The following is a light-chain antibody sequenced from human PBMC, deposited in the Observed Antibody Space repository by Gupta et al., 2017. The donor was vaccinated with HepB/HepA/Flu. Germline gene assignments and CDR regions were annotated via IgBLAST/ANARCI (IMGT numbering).Light chain of an antibody. J-gene: IGKJ1*01. V-gene: IGKV2D-29*01. CDR3: KQRIQPPMT. Sequence: DIVMTQTALSLSVTAGQSASISCKASESGVDSNGKTYLYWYLQKSGQPPQLLIYEVSNRCCGVPERFSGRGWGTDFTLQISRGEAEDVGNYYCKQRIQPPMTFGQGTQVEI. CDR1: ESGVDSNGKTY. CDR2: EVS.